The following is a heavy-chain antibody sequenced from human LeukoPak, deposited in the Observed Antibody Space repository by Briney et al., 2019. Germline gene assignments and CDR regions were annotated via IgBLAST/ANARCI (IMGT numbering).Heavy chain of an antibody. CDR1: GFTFDDYA. CDR3: AKVSSGWYIDY. J-gene: IGHJ4*02. CDR2: ISWNSGSI. Sequence: GGSLRLSCAASGFTFDDYAMHWVRQAPGKGLEWVSGISWNSGSIGYADSVKGRFTVSRDNAKNSLYLQMNSLRAEDTALYYCAKVSSGWYIDYWGQGTLVTVSS. D-gene: IGHD6-19*01. V-gene: IGHV3-9*01.